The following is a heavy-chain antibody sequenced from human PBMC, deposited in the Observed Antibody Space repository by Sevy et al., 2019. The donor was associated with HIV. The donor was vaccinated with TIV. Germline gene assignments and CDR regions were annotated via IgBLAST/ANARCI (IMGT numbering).Heavy chain of an antibody. D-gene: IGHD4-17*01. CDR1: GGSISSGAYS. CDR3: VRDGGTVTTPGYFDY. V-gene: IGHV4-30-2*01. Sequence: SESLSLTCTVSGGSISSGAYSWNWIRQPPGKGLEWIGYIFHTGSTYYNPSLKSRVTVSVDRSKNQFSLNMTSVTAADTAVTYCVRDGGTVTTPGYFDYWGQGTLVTVSS. CDR2: IFHTGST. J-gene: IGHJ4*02.